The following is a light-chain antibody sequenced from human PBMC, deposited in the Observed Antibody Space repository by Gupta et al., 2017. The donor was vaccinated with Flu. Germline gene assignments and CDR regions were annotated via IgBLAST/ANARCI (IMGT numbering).Light chain of an antibody. CDR2: TND. CDR3: AAPDANMDGWV. J-gene: IGLJ3*02. CDR1: SDDFGSNY. Sequence: ITISFTGTSDDFGSNYIYCYHHLHGTSPIILIFTNDKRRSGIADRFSGSKSGTSAAFATIGLRAEDEATYYCAAPDANMDGWVFGGGTKLTVL. V-gene: IGLV1-47*02.